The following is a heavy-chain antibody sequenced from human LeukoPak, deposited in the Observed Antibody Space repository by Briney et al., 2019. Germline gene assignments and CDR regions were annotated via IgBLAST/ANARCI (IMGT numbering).Heavy chain of an antibody. J-gene: IGHJ6*03. CDR1: GFTFSSYG. Sequence: GGSLRLSCAASGFTFSSYGMHWVRQAPGKGLEWVAFIRYDGSNKYYADSVKGRFTVSRDNSKNTLYLQMNSLRAEDTAVYYCAKDAYSSSWYHYYYMDVWGKGTTVTVSS. V-gene: IGHV3-30*02. D-gene: IGHD6-13*01. CDR3: AKDAYSSSWYHYYYMDV. CDR2: IRYDGSNK.